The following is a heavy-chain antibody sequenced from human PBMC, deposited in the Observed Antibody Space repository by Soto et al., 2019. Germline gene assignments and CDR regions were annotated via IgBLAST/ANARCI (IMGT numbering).Heavy chain of an antibody. CDR2: TYYRSKWRI. CDR3: ERGKSGLRVFNV. D-gene: IGHD4-17*01. V-gene: IGHV6-1*01. CDR1: GDSVSNTNAA. Sequence: SQTLSLTCAISGDSVSNTNAAWGWIRQSPSRGLEWLGRTYYRSKWRIDYALSVRSRININPDTSKNQLSLQLISVTPEDTAVYYCERGKSGLRVFNVWEQGTMVTVSS. J-gene: IGHJ3*01.